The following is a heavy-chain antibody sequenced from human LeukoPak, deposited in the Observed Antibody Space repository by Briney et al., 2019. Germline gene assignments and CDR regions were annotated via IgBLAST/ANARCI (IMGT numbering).Heavy chain of an antibody. V-gene: IGHV3-21*01. J-gene: IGHJ4*02. CDR1: GFTFSSYS. D-gene: IGHD3-10*01. Sequence: GGPLRLSCAASGFTFSSYSMNWVRQAPGKGLEWVSSISSSSYIYYADSVKGRFTISRDNAKNSLYLQMNSLRAEDTAVYYCARDGGYYGSGSYSPWGFDYWGQGTLVTVSS. CDR3: ARDGGYYGSGSYSPWGFDY. CDR2: ISSSSYI.